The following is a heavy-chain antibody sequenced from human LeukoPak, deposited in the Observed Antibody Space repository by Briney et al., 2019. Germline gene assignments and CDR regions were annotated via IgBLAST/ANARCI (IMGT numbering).Heavy chain of an antibody. J-gene: IGHJ4*02. CDR1: GYTFISYA. V-gene: IGHV1-18*04. D-gene: IGHD3-3*01. CDR3: AIGLRLDDLLDY. Sequence: ASVKVSCKASGYTFISYAISWVRQAPGQGLEWMGWISADNGNTNHAQKFQGRVSLTTDTSTSTAYMELRTLTSDDTAVYYCAIGLRLDDLLDYWGQGTLVTVSS. CDR2: ISADNGNT.